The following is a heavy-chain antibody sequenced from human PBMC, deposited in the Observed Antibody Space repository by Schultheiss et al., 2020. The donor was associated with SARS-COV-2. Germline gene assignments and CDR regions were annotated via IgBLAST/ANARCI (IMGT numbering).Heavy chain of an antibody. V-gene: IGHV4-59*08. CDR1: GGSISSYY. Sequence: SETLSLTCTVSGGSISSYYWSWIRQPPGKGLEWIGYIYYSGSTNYNPSLKSRVTISVDTSKNQFSLKLSSVTAADTAVYYCARHTYSSSSESDYYYYYMDVWGKGTTVTVSS. D-gene: IGHD6-6*01. CDR2: IYYSGST. J-gene: IGHJ6*03. CDR3: ARHTYSSSSESDYYYYYMDV.